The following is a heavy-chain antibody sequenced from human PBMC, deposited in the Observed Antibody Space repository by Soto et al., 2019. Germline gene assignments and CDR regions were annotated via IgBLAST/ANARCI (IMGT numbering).Heavy chain of an antibody. D-gene: IGHD4-17*01. CDR1: GGTFSSYA. CDR3: ARDWALDWDPTVVTPVT. V-gene: IGHV1-69*13. J-gene: IGHJ5*02. Sequence: GASVKVSCKASGGTFSSYAISCVRQAPGQGLEWMGGIIPIFGTANYAQKFQGRVTITADESTSTAYMELSSLRSEDTAVYYCARDWALDWDPTVVTPVTWGQGTLVTVSS. CDR2: IIPIFGTA.